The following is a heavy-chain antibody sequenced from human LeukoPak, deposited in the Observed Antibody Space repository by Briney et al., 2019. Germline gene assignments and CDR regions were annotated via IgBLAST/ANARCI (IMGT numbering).Heavy chain of an antibody. J-gene: IGHJ4*02. CDR2: INHSGST. CDR1: GGSFSGYY. D-gene: IGHD6-6*01. V-gene: IGHV4-34*01. CDR3: ARGVEYSSSSKYYFDY. Sequence: SETLSLTCAVYGGSFSGYYWSWIRQPPGKGLEWIGEINHSGSTNYNPSLKSRVTISVGTSKNQFSLKLSSVTAADTAVYYCARGVEYSSSSKYYFDYRGQGTLVTVSS.